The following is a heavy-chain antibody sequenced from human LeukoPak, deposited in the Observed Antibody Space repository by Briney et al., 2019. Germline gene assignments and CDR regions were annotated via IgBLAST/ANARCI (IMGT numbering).Heavy chain of an antibody. D-gene: IGHD6-13*01. Sequence: PSESLSLTCTVSGGSISSGDYYWSWIRQPPGKGLEWIGYIYYSGSTNYNPSLKSRVTISVDTSKNQFSLKLSSVTAADTAVYYCARAGGSSSKRVNFDYWGQGTLVTVSS. V-gene: IGHV4-61*08. CDR3: ARAGGSSSKRVNFDY. J-gene: IGHJ4*02. CDR1: GGSISSGDYY. CDR2: IYYSGST.